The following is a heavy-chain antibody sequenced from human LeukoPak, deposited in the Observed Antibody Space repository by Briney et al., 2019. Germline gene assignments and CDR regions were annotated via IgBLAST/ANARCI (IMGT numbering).Heavy chain of an antibody. D-gene: IGHD3-10*01. CDR2: IGTAGDT. V-gene: IGHV3-13*01. CDR3: ARAHGVRGGLGMDV. Sequence: GGSLRLSCAASGFTFSSYDMHWVRQATGKGLDWVSAIGTAGDTYYPGSVKGRFTISRENAKNSLYLQMKRLRAGDTAVYYCARAHGVRGGLGMDVWGQGTTVTVSS. J-gene: IGHJ6*02. CDR1: GFTFSSYD.